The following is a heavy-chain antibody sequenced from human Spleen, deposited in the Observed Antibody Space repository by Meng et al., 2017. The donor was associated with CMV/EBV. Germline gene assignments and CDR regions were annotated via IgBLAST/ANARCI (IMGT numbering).Heavy chain of an antibody. D-gene: IGHD6-6*01. Sequence: ASVMVSCKASGYTFTSYGISWVRQAPGQGPEWMGWISGYNGNTKYVQKFQGRVTMTTDISTSTVYMELRSLRSDDTAVYYCARDTYSSSPGSWYYYYGMDVWGQGTTVTVSS. CDR1: GYTFTSYG. CDR3: ARDTYSSSPGSWYYYYGMDV. CDR2: ISGYNGNT. V-gene: IGHV1-18*01. J-gene: IGHJ6*02.